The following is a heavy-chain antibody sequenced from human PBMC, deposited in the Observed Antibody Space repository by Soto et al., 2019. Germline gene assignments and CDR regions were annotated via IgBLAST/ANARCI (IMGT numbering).Heavy chain of an antibody. V-gene: IGHV3-30-3*01. Sequence: QVQLVESGGGVVQPGRSLRLSCAASGFTFRAYSMHWVRQAPGKGLEWVAVISHDGSDKYYADSVKGRFTISRDNFAKPLHLQMNSLRPEDTALYYCVRDIGIGRKQLGDYWGQGSLVTVSS. CDR1: GFTFRAYS. D-gene: IGHD1-1*01. CDR3: VRDIGIGRKQLGDY. J-gene: IGHJ4*02. CDR2: ISHDGSDK.